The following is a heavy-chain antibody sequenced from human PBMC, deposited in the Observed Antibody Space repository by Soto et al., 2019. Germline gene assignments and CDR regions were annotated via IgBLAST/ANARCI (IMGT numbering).Heavy chain of an antibody. CDR2: IGSAGDT. CDR3: TRKTPTKGMAV. Sequence: EVQLVESGGGLVQPGGSLRLSCADSGFTLSGYDIHWVRQATGKGLEWVSGIGSAGDTYYADAVKGRFTISRENAKDSLYLQMNGLRVGETAVYYCTRKTPTKGMAVWGPGATVTVSS. CDR1: GFTLSGYD. V-gene: IGHV3-13*01. J-gene: IGHJ6*02. D-gene: IGHD1-1*01.